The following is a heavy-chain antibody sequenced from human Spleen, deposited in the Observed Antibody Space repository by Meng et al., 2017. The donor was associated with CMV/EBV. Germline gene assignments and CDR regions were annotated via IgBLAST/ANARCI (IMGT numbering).Heavy chain of an antibody. D-gene: IGHD3-3*01. Sequence: SVKVSCKASGGTFSSYGISWVRQAPGQGLEWMGGMNPILGKTNSARKFQGRVTITADKSTSTSYMELSSLRSEDKAVYYCARGLKVSRTIFGGAIIRSHYFDNWGQGTLVTVSS. V-gene: IGHV1-69*10. CDR2: MNPILGKT. CDR3: ARGLKVSRTIFGGAIIRSHYFDN. J-gene: IGHJ4*02. CDR1: GGTFSSYG.